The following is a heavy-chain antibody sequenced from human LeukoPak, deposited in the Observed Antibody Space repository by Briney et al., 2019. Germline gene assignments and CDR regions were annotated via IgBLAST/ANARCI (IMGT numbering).Heavy chain of an antibody. V-gene: IGHV1-2*02. CDR2: INPNSGGT. CDR3: ARDEGDYVHFHY. D-gene: IGHD4-17*01. CDR1: GYTFTGYY. Sequence: ASVKVSCKAPGYTFTGYYMHWVRQAPGQGLEWMGWINPNSGGTNYAQKFQGRVTMTTDTSISTAYMELSRLRSDDSAVYYCARDEGDYVHFHYWGQGTLVTVSS. J-gene: IGHJ4*02.